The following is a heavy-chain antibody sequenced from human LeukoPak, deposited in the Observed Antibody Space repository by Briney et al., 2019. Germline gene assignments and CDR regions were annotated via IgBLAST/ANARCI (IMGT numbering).Heavy chain of an antibody. CDR1: GFTFSSYW. CDR3: ARVSSGWGGLDY. CDR2: INSDGSST. J-gene: IGHJ4*02. Sequence: GGSLRLSCAASGFTFSSYWMRWVRQAPGKGLVWVSRINSDGSSTSYADSVKGRFTISRDNAKNTLYLQMNSLRAEDTAVYYCARVSSGWGGLDYWGQGTLVTVSS. V-gene: IGHV3-74*01. D-gene: IGHD6-19*01.